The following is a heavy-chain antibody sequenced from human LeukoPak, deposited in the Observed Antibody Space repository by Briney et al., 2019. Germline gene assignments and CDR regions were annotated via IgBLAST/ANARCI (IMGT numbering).Heavy chain of an antibody. J-gene: IGHJ4*02. CDR3: ARDSTYYHFDY. Sequence: GGSLRLSCAASGFAVSSNHMNWVRQAPGKGLEWVSIIYTAGTTYHYADSVKGRFTISRDTSTNTVYLQMSSLTDEDTAIYYCARDSTYYHFDYWGQGTLVTVSS. CDR2: IYTAGTT. V-gene: IGHV3-53*01. D-gene: IGHD1-26*01. CDR1: GFAVSSNH.